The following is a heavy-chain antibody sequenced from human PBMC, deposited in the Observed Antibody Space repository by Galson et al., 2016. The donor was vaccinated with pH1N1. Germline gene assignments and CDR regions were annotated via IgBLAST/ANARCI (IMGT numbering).Heavy chain of an antibody. J-gene: IGHJ2*01. CDR3: AREDYCDTDLSDWYFDL. CDR1: GGTFGSYG. CDR2: IIPILNTT. Sequence: SVKVSCKASGGTFGSYGINWVRQAPGQGLEWMGGIIPILNTTKYAQNFQGRVTITADESTTTDYMELSSLRSEDTAVYYCAREDYCDTDLSDWYFDLWGRGTLLTVSS. D-gene: IGHD3-22*01. V-gene: IGHV1-69*13.